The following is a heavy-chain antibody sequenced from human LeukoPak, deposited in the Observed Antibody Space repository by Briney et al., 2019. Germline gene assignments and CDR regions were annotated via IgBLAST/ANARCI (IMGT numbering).Heavy chain of an antibody. CDR3: AKDLADYYDSSGYYPDY. Sequence: GRSLRLSCAASGFTFRSYGMHWVRQAPGKGLEWVAVISYDGSREYYADSVKGRFAISRDNSKSTLYLQMNSLRAEDTAVYYCAKDLADYYDSSGYYPDYWGQGTVVTVSS. D-gene: IGHD3-22*01. J-gene: IGHJ4*02. V-gene: IGHV3-30*18. CDR1: GFTFRSYG. CDR2: ISYDGSRE.